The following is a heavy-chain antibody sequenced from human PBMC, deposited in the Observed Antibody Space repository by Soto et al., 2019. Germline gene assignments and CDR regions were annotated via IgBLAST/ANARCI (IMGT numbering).Heavy chain of an antibody. Sequence: DVQLVESGGDLVQPGGSLRLSCAASGFTFSSSWMHWVRQDPERGLVWVSRINSDGSSTDYADSVKGLFTISRDNAQNTLSLQMSSLRAEDTAVYYCAKIVTTGIAGGYFESWGQGALVTVSS. J-gene: IGHJ4*02. CDR1: GFTFSSSW. CDR2: INSDGSST. CDR3: AKIVTTGIAGGYFES. D-gene: IGHD6-13*01. V-gene: IGHV3-74*01.